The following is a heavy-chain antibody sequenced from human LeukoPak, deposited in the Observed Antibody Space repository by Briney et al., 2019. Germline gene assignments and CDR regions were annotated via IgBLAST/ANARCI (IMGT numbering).Heavy chain of an antibody. CDR3: ASFPWDLRPT. Sequence: GGSLRLSCVTSGFHFSTYSMNWVRQAPGKGLEWLSYITSTSDTIYYADSVKGRFTISRDNAKNSLYLQMNSLRAEDTAVYYCASFPWDLRPTWGQGTLVSVAS. D-gene: IGHD1-26*01. CDR2: ITSTSDTI. CDR1: GFHFSTYS. V-gene: IGHV3-48*01. J-gene: IGHJ4*02.